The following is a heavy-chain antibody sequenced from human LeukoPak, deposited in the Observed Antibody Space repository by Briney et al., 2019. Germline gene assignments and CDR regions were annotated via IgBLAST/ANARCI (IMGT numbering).Heavy chain of an antibody. J-gene: IGHJ2*01. Sequence: PGGSLRLSCAASGFTFSSYWMHWVRQVPGNGLMWVSRIKNDGTTTDFADSVKGRFSISRDNAKNTVSLQMNSLRGEDTAIYYCARGGYWNWYFEIWGRGTLVTVSS. CDR2: IKNDGTTT. CDR3: ARGGYWNWYFEI. D-gene: IGHD3-22*01. V-gene: IGHV3-74*01. CDR1: GFTFSSYW.